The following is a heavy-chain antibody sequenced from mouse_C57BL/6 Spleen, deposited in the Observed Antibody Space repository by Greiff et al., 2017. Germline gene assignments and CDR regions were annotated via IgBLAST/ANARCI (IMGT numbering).Heavy chain of an antibody. V-gene: IGHV1-69*01. J-gene: IGHJ4*01. CDR1: GYTFTSYW. CDR2: IDPSDSYT. D-gene: IGHD3-3*01. Sequence: VQLQQPGAELVMPGASVKLSCKASGYTFTSYWMHWVKQRPGQGLEWIGEIDPSDSYTNYNQKFKGKSTLTVDKSSSTAYMQLSSLTSEDSAVYYCARRAPLHAMDYWGQGTSVTVSS. CDR3: ARRAPLHAMDY.